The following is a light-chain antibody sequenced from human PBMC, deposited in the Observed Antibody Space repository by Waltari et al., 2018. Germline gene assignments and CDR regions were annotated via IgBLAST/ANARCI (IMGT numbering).Light chain of an antibody. CDR3: LQYKSYPRT. Sequence: DIQMTQSPSSLSASVGDTITITCRASQGINNYLSWFQQKSGKAPKSLIYGASSLQSGVPSNFSGSGSGTDFTLTISSLQPEDFATYYCLQYKSYPRTFGQGTKVEIK. CDR2: GAS. J-gene: IGKJ1*01. CDR1: QGINNY. V-gene: IGKV1-16*02.